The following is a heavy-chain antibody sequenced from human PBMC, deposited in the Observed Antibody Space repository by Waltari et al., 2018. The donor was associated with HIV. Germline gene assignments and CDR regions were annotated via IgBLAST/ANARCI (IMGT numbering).Heavy chain of an antibody. CDR2: IKEDGSGK. CDR3: ASGVGDSTSWYYFDY. D-gene: IGHD6-13*01. J-gene: IGHJ4*02. V-gene: IGHV3-7*01. CDR1: GFTFSGYW. Sequence: EVQLVESGGGLVQRGGSLRLSCAASGFTFSGYWMSWVRQAPGKGRGWVANIKEDGSGKYYVDSGRGRFTISRDNAKNSLYLQMNSLRVEDTAVYYCASGVGDSTSWYYFDYWGQGTLVTVSS.